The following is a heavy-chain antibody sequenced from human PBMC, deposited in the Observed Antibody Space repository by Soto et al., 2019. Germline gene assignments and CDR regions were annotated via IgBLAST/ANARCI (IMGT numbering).Heavy chain of an antibody. CDR2: IFHGGST. J-gene: IGHJ4*02. V-gene: IGHV4-4*02. D-gene: IGHD1-26*01. Sequence: SETLSLTWAVSGGSIRSNNWWSWVRQPPGKGLEWIGEIFHGGSTYYNPSLKTRVTISVDKSKNQFSLKLSSVTAADTAVYYCARVYSGSYYDYWGQGTLVTVSS. CDR1: GGSIRSNNW. CDR3: ARVYSGSYYDY.